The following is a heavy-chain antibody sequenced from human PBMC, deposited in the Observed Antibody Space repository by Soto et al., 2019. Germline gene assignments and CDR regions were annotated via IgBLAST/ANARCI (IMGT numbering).Heavy chain of an antibody. D-gene: IGHD6-19*01. CDR3: ARGLWAVAGTTDYYYYYGMDV. Sequence: SETLSLTCAVYGGSFSGYYWSWIRQPPGKGLEWIGEINHSGSTNYNPSLKSRVTISVDTSKNQFSLKLSSVTAADTAVYYCARGLWAVAGTTDYYYYYGMDVWGQGTTVTVSS. CDR2: INHSGST. J-gene: IGHJ6*02. CDR1: GGSFSGYY. V-gene: IGHV4-34*01.